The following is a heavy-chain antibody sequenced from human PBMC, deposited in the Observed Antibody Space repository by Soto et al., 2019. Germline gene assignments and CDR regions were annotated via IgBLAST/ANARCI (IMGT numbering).Heavy chain of an antibody. D-gene: IGHD1-1*01. J-gene: IGHJ3*01. Sequence: QVQLVQSGADVKKPGASVKLSCKASGYTFINHNINWVRQAPGQGPEWLGRISPSTSKTDYPQKFQGRVSMTTDTSTSTAYMELRSLTSDDTAVYYWARDQTNWLNDAYDFWGQGTMVTVSS. V-gene: IGHV1-18*01. CDR2: ISPSTSKT. CDR3: ARDQTNWLNDAYDF. CDR1: GYTFINHN.